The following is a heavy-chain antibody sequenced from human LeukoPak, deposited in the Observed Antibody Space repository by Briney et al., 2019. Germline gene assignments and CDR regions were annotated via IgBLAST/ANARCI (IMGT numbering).Heavy chain of an antibody. D-gene: IGHD1-26*01. CDR1: GFTFSNYG. CDR3: ARSSGSFFEADY. J-gene: IGHJ4*02. V-gene: IGHV3-21*01. Sequence: PGGSLRLSCAASGFTFSNYGMNWVRQAPGKGLEWVSSISSTSSYIYYADSVKGRFTISRDNAKNSLYLQRNSLRAEDTAVYYCARSSGSFFEADYWGQGTLVTVSS. CDR2: ISSTSSYI.